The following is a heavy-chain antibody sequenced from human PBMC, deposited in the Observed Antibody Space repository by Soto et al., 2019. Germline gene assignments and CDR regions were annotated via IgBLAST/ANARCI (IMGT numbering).Heavy chain of an antibody. V-gene: IGHV3-23*01. CDR2: ISSGGGSP. J-gene: IGHJ4*02. CDR1: GFTFSNYA. D-gene: IGHD1-26*01. CDR3: AKGGGRIVPRHFDN. Sequence: GGSLRLSCAASGFTFSNYAMSWVRQAPGKGPEWVSGISSGGGSPYNADSVKGRFSISRDNSKNTLYLQMNSLRAEDTAVYYCAKGGGRIVPRHFDNWGQGILVTVSS.